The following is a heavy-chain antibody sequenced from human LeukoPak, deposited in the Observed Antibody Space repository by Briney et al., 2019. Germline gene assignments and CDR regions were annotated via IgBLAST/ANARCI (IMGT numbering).Heavy chain of an antibody. D-gene: IGHD5-12*01. Sequence: SETLSLTCTVSGVSISSSSYYWGWIRQPPGKGLEWNGSIYYSGSTYYNPSLKSRVTISVDTSKNQFTLKLSSVTAADTAVYYCARRGYATDAFVIWGQGTMVTVSS. CDR2: IYYSGST. CDR3: ARRGYATDAFVI. J-gene: IGHJ3*02. CDR1: GVSISSSSYY. V-gene: IGHV4-39*01.